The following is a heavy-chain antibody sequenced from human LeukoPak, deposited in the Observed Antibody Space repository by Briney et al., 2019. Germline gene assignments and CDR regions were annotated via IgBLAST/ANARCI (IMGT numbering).Heavy chain of an antibody. CDR1: GFTFSDYS. CDR2: IGGRGGGI. J-gene: IGHJ4*02. D-gene: IGHD2-15*01. V-gene: IGHV3-48*01. Sequence: GGSLRLSCAASGFTFSDYSMNWGRQAPRKGLEWISYIGGRGGGITYADSVKGRFIVSRDNAKNSLFLQMSRLRGEDTAIYLCAREIPGRIAADCWGQGTLVTVSS. CDR3: AREIPGRIAADC.